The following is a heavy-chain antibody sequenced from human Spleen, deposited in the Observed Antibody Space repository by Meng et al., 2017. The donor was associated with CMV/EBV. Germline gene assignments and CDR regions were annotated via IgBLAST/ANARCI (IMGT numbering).Heavy chain of an antibody. D-gene: IGHD5-24*01. J-gene: IGHJ4*02. CDR2: IYHSGST. Sequence: SGGSISSSPSSWSWIRQPPGQGLEWIGYIYHSGSTDYTPSLKSRVTISVDRSKNQLSLKLSSVTAADTAVYFCARALAGDGYNLDYWGQGTLVTVSS. CDR1: GGSISSSPSS. CDR3: ARALAGDGYNLDY. V-gene: IGHV4-30-2*01.